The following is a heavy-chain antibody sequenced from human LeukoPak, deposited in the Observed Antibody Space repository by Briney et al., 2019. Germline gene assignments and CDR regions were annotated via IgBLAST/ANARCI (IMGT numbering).Heavy chain of an antibody. CDR3: AKDQAPITMIIVVITGFDY. V-gene: IGHV3-23*01. Sequence: PGGSLRLSCAASGFTFSNYAMSWVRQAPGKGLEWVSAISGSGGSTYYADSVKGRFTISRDNSKNTLYLQMNSLRAEDTAVYYCAKDQAPITMIIVVITGFDYWGQGTLVTVSS. D-gene: IGHD3-22*01. CDR2: ISGSGGST. J-gene: IGHJ4*02. CDR1: GFTFSNYA.